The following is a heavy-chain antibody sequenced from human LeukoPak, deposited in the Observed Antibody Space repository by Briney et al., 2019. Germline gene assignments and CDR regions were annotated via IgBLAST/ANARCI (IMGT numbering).Heavy chain of an antibody. CDR2: IHYTRST. Sequence: SETLSLTCTVFGGSISSYYWSWIRQSPGKGLECIGYIHYTRSTNYNPSLKSRVTISVETSKNQFSLKLSSVTAADTAVYYCAKVLGYPSNWFDPWGQGTLVTVSS. D-gene: IGHD2-15*01. CDR3: AKVLGYPSNWFDP. CDR1: GGSISSYY. V-gene: IGHV4-59*08. J-gene: IGHJ5*02.